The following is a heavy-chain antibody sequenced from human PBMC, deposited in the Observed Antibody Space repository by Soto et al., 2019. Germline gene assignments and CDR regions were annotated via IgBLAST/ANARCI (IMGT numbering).Heavy chain of an antibody. V-gene: IGHV3-33*01. D-gene: IGHD2-15*01. CDR1: GFIFSRYG. Sequence: ESVGGVVQPGRSLRLSCAVSGFIFSRYGMHWVRQAPGKGLEWVALIRNDGSETWYADSVRDRFIIFRDDSKNTLFLQMNNVRDEDTAVYHCTREMSSCSSGRCYSDYWGRGTLVTVSS. CDR3: TREMSSCSSGRCYSDY. CDR2: IRNDGSET. J-gene: IGHJ4*02.